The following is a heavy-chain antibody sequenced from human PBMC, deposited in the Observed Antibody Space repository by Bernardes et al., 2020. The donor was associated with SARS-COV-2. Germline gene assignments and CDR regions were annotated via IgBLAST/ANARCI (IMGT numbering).Heavy chain of an antibody. CDR1: VDSISTRAYY. J-gene: IGHJ5*02. CDR2: VYYSGGT. D-gene: IGHD1-26*01. V-gene: IGHV4-39*01. CDR3: ARHPRRLQVSGSWFDP. Sequence: LSLTCPGSVDSISTRAYYWGWIRQSPGKGLEWIGSVYYSGGTYYNPSLKGRVTISVDTSKNQFSLRLNSPTAADAAVYYCARHPRRLQVSGSWFDPWGQGTLVTVSS.